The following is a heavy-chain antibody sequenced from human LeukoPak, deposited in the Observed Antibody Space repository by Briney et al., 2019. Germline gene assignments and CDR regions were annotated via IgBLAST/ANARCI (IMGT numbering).Heavy chain of an antibody. J-gene: IGHJ3*02. CDR1: GCSISSYY. CDR3: ATSMVRGVYADAAFDI. Sequence: SETLSLTCTVSGCSISSYYWSWIRQPPGKGLEWIGCIYTSGSTNYNPSLKSRVTMSVDTSTNQFSLKLSSVTAADTAVYYRATSMVRGVYADAAFDIWGQGTMVIVSS. D-gene: IGHD3-10*01. V-gene: IGHV4-4*07. CDR2: IYTSGST.